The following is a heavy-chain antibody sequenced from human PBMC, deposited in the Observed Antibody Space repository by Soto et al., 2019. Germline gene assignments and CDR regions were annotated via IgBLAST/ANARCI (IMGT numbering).Heavy chain of an antibody. Sequence: SEALSLTCTLSGVSISSGGHYWSWIRQTPGKGLECVGYIQVRRDTGYNPTLEGRVSMSVDTSNNQFSLDLTSVTAADPAVYYCVRDTSRSRHYWGRGTLVTVS. CDR3: VRDTSRSRHY. J-gene: IGHJ4*02. V-gene: IGHV4-30-4*01. CDR1: GVSISSGGHY. CDR2: IQVRRDT.